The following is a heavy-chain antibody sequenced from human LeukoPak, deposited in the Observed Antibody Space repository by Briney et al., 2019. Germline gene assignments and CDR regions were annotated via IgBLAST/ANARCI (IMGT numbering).Heavy chain of an antibody. CDR3: ARDLDGYNYPFDY. D-gene: IGHD5-24*01. J-gene: IGHJ4*02. V-gene: IGHV3-33*01. CDR1: GFTFSSYG. CDR2: IWYDGSNK. Sequence: GGSLRLSCAASGFTFSSYGMHWARQAPGKGLEWVAVIWYDGSNKYYADSVKGRFTISRDNSKNTLYLQMNSLRAEDTAVYYCARDLDGYNYPFDYWGQGTLVTVSS.